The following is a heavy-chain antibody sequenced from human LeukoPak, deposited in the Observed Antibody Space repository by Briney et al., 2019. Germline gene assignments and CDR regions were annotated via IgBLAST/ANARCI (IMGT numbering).Heavy chain of an antibody. V-gene: IGHV3-64D*09. D-gene: IGHD4-17*01. J-gene: IGHJ5*02. Sequence: GGSLRLSCAASGFTFSNYAMHWVRQAPEKGLEYVSVISSNGRRTYYADSVKGRFTISRDNSKNTMYLHMSSLRPEDTAVYCCVKDGADYGENGWFDPWGQGTLVTVSS. CDR1: GFTFSNYA. CDR3: VKDGADYGENGWFDP. CDR2: ISSNGRRT.